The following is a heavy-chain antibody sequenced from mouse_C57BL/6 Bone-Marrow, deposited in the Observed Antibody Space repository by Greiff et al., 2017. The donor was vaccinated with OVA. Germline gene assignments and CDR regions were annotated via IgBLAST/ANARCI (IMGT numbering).Heavy chain of an antibody. CDR1: GYTFTSYG. CDR3: ARFYPRFAY. D-gene: IGHD2-1*01. J-gene: IGHJ3*01. V-gene: IGHV1-81*01. CDR2: IYPRSGNT. Sequence: QVQLQQSGAELARPGASVKLSCKASGYTFTSYGISWVKQRTGQGLEWIGEIYPRSGNTYYNEKFKGKATLTADKSSSTAYMELRSLTSEDSAVYFCARFYPRFAYWGQGTLVTVSA.